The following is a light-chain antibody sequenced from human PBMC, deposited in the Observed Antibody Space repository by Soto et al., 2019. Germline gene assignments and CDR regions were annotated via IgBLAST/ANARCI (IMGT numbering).Light chain of an antibody. CDR3: QAWDSSTYYV. CDR2: QDS. Sequence: SYELTQPPSVSVSPGQTASITCSGDKLGDKYACWYQQKPGQSPVLVIYQDSKRPSGIPERFSGSSSGNTATLTISGTQAMDEADYYCQAWDSSTYYVFGTGTKLTVL. J-gene: IGLJ1*01. V-gene: IGLV3-1*01. CDR1: KLGDKY.